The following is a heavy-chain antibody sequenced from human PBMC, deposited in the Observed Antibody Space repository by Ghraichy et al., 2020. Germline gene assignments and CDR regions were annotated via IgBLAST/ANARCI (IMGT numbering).Heavy chain of an antibody. V-gene: IGHV1-2*06. CDR1: GYTFSDHY. CDR3: ARDENEPGFWLDP. J-gene: IGHJ5*02. CDR2: ISPKDGGT. D-gene: IGHD1-14*01. Sequence: ASVKVSCKASGYTFSDHYMHWVRQAPGQGLEWMGRISPKDGGTNYAQKFQGRVTMTRDTSINTVYMELSRLRSDDTAVYYCARDENEPGFWLDPWGQGILVTVSS.